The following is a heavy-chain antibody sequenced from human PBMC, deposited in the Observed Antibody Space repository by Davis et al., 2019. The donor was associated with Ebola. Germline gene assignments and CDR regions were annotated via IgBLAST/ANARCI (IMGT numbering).Heavy chain of an antibody. Sequence: GESLKISCAASGFPFSSYGWSWVRQAPGRGLEWVANIYRDGSEKYYVDSVKGRFTISRDNIKNSLYLQMNSLRAEDTAVYFCARGVAVDGFYFDYWGQGTLVTGSS. CDR1: GFPFSSYG. J-gene: IGHJ4*02. CDR3: ARGVAVDGFYFDY. CDR2: IYRDGSEK. D-gene: IGHD6-19*01. V-gene: IGHV3-7*03.